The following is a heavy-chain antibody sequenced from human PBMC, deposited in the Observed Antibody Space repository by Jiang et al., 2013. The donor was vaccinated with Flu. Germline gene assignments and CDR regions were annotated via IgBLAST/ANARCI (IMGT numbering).Heavy chain of an antibody. J-gene: IGHJ4*02. D-gene: IGHD3-3*01. Sequence: CTFSGFSLSTSGMRVSWIRQPPGKALEWLARIDWDDDKFYSTSLKTRLTISKDTSKNQVVLTMTNMDPVDTATYYCARDPIDYDFWSGPLDYWGQGTLVTVSS. V-gene: IGHV2-70*04. CDR2: IDWDDDK. CDR3: ARDPIDYDFWSGPLDY. CDR1: GFSLSTSGMR.